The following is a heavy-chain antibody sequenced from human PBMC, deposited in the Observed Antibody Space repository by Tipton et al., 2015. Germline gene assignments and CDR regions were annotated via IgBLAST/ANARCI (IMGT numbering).Heavy chain of an antibody. CDR2: ISSTSTYI. V-gene: IGHV3-21*01. D-gene: IGHD5-18*01. CDR3: ARGVWSSALVDY. J-gene: IGHJ4*02. Sequence: GSLRLSCAASGFTFSSYTMKWVRQAPGKGLEWVSSISSTSTYIYYADSVKGRFTISRDNAKNSLYLYMNSLRAEDTAVYYCARGVWSSALVDYWGQGTLVTVPS. CDR1: GFTFSSYT.